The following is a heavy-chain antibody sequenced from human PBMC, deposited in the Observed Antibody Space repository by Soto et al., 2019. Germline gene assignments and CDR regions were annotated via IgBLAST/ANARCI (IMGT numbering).Heavy chain of an antibody. Sequence: GGSLRLSCAASGFTFSSYGMHWVRQAPGKGLEWVAVISYDEINKYYADSVKGRFTISRDNSKNTLYLQMNSLGPEDTALYYCARLVGYCSSTSCHAGPEYFQHWGQGTLVTVSS. D-gene: IGHD2-2*01. CDR3: ARLVGYCSSTSCHAGPEYFQH. J-gene: IGHJ1*01. CDR2: ISYDEINK. V-gene: IGHV3-30*03. CDR1: GFTFSSYG.